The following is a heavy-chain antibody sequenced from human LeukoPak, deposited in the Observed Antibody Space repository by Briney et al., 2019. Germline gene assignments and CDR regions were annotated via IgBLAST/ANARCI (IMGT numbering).Heavy chain of an antibody. V-gene: IGHV4-39*01. CDR3: ARRIVVTRGFEY. D-gene: IGHD4-23*01. CDR2: IYYSGST. CDR1: GGSISSSSYY. Sequence: SETLSLTCTVSGGSISSSSYYWGWIRQPPGKGLEWIGSIYYSGSTYYNPSLKSRVTISVDTSKNQFSLKLSSVTAADTAVYYCARRIVVTRGFEYWGQGTLVTVSS. J-gene: IGHJ4*02.